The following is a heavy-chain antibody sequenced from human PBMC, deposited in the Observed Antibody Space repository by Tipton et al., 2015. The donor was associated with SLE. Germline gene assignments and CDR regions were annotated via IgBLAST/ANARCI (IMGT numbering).Heavy chain of an antibody. CDR2: YYSGST. V-gene: IGHV4-59*07. CDR3: ARGHPGAFDI. Sequence: TLSLTCTVSGASMGSFFWTWIRQPPGKGLEWIGYYYSGSTNYDSSLKSRVTMSVDTSKNQFSLNLTSVTAADSAVYYCARGHPGAFDIWGRGAMVTVSS. CDR1: GASMGSFF. J-gene: IGHJ3*02.